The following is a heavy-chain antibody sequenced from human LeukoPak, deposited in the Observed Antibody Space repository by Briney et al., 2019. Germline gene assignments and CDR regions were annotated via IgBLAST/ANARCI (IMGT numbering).Heavy chain of an antibody. Sequence: HPGGSLRLSCAASGFTFSSYGMHWVRQAPGKGLEWVAVISYDGSNKYYADSVKGRFTISRDNSKNTLYLQMNSLRDEDTAVYYCARDSRQFLKWIYSFDFWGQGTPVTVSS. V-gene: IGHV3-30*03. J-gene: IGHJ4*02. CDR3: ARDSRQFLKWIYSFDF. CDR2: ISYDGSNK. D-gene: IGHD3-3*01. CDR1: GFTFSSYG.